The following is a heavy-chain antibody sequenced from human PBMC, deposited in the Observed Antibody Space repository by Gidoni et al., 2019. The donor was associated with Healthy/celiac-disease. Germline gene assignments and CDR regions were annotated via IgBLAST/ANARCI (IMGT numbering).Heavy chain of an antibody. CDR1: GCTFSSYA. CDR3: ARVGEYSSGWYAYFDY. J-gene: IGHJ4*02. Sequence: QVQLVQSGAEVKKPGSSVKVSCKASGCTFSSYAISWVRQAPGQGLEWMGRIIPILGIANYAQKFQGRVTITADKSTSTAYMELSSLRSEDTAVYYCARVGEYSSGWYAYFDYWGQGTLVTVSS. D-gene: IGHD6-19*01. V-gene: IGHV1-69*04. CDR2: IIPILGIA.